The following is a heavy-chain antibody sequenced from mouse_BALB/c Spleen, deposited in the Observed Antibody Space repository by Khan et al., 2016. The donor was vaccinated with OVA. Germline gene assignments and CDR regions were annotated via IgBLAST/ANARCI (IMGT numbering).Heavy chain of an antibody. V-gene: IGHV1-76*01. CDR3: SREGDLYYFDY. CDR1: GYIFTGFW. CDR2: IYPGTDNT. Sequence: QVQLMQSGAELVRPGASVKLSCKTSGYIFTGFWIHWVRQRSGQGLEWIARIYPGTDNTYYNEKLKDKATLTADTSSSSAYMQLSSLKSEDSAAYFCSREGDLYYFDYWGQGTTLTVSS. J-gene: IGHJ2*01.